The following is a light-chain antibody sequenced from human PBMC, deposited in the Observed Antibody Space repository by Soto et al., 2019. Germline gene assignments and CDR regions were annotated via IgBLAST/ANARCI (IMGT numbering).Light chain of an antibody. CDR3: QQYGSSPLT. V-gene: IGKV3-20*01. J-gene: IGKJ4*01. CDR2: GAS. CDR1: QSVDNY. Sequence: EIVLTQSPDTLSLSPGERATLSCRASQSVDNYLAWYQQRPGQAPRLLIYGASSRATGIPDRFSGSGSGTDFTLTISRLEPEDFAVYYCQQYGSSPLTFGGGTKVDI.